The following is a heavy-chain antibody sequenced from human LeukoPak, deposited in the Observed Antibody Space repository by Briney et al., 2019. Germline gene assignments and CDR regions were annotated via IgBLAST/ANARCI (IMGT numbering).Heavy chain of an antibody. V-gene: IGHV3-48*01. CDR3: ARVHGGYPFDY. D-gene: IGHD2-15*01. Sequence: GGSLRLSSAASGLIFSSYGMNWVRQAPGKGLEWVSYISSVSSTIYYADSVKGRFTISRDNAKNSLYLQMNSLRAEDTAVYYCARVHGGYPFDYWGQGTRVTVSS. CDR2: ISSVSSTI. J-gene: IGHJ4*02. CDR1: GLIFSSYG.